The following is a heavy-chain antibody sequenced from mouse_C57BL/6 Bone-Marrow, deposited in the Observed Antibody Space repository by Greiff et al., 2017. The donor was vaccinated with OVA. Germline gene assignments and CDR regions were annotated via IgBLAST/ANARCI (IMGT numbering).Heavy chain of an antibody. CDR1: GFTFSNYW. CDR3: TEDGNYPFAY. D-gene: IGHD2-1*01. Sequence: EVKLEESGGGLVQPGGSMKLSCVASGFTFSNYWMNWVRQSPEKGLEWVAQIRLKSDNYATHYAESVKGRFTISRDDSKSSVYLQMNNLRAEDTGIYYCTEDGNYPFAYWGQGTLVTVSA. CDR2: IRLKSDNYAT. J-gene: IGHJ3*01. V-gene: IGHV6-3*01.